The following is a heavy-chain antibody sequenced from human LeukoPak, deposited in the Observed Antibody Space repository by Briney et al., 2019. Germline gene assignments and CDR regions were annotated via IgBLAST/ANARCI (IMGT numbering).Heavy chain of an antibody. CDR3: ARSGRAYYYYGMDV. CDR1: GFTVSSNY. J-gene: IGHJ6*02. CDR2: IYSGGST. V-gene: IGHV3-66*01. Sequence: GGSLRLSCAASGFTVSSNYMSWVRQAPGKGLEWVSVIYSGGSTYYADSVKGRFTISRDNSKNTLYLQVNSLRAEDTAVYYCARSGRAYYYYGMDVWGQGTTVTVSS.